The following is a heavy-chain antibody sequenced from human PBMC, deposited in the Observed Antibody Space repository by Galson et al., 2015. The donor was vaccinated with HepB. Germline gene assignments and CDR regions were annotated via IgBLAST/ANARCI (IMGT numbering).Heavy chain of an antibody. D-gene: IGHD3-16*01. CDR2: IYTSGST. V-gene: IGHV4-4*07. J-gene: IGHJ4*02. Sequence: SETLSLTCTVSGGSISSYYWSWIRQPAGKGREWIGRIYTSGSTNYNPSPKSRVTMSVDKSKNQFSLKLSAVTAADTAVYYCAATMGESHSFDYWGQGTLVTVSS. CDR1: GGSISSYY. CDR3: AATMGESHSFDY.